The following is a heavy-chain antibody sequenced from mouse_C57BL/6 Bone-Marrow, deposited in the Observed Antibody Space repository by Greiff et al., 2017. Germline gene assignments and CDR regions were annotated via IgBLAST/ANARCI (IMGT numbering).Heavy chain of an antibody. CDR3: ARVYYDCLYYYAMDY. CDR1: GFNIKDYY. Sequence: EVKLMESGAELVKPGASVKLSCTASGFNIKDYYMHWVKQRTEQGLEWIGRIDPEDGETKYAPKFQGKSTITSDTSSNTTYLQLSSLTSEDTTVYYCARVYYDCLYYYAMDYGGQGTSVTVSS. V-gene: IGHV14-2*01. CDR2: IDPEDGET. D-gene: IGHD2-4*01. J-gene: IGHJ4*01.